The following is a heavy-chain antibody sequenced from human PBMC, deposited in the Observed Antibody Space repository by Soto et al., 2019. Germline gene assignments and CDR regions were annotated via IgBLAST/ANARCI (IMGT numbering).Heavy chain of an antibody. J-gene: IGHJ6*02. V-gene: IGHV3-33*01. D-gene: IGHD6-19*01. CDR2: IWYDGSNE. Sequence: GSLRLSCAASGFIFSNFGMHWVRQAPGKGLEWVAVIWYDGSNEYYADSVKGRFTISKDNSKNMLYLQMNSLRAEDTAVYYCARDDIPGITVATSGLDVWGQGTTVTVSS. CDR3: ARDDIPGITVATSGLDV. CDR1: GFIFSNFG.